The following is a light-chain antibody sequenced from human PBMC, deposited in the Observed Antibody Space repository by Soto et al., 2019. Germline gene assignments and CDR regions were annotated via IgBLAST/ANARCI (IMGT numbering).Light chain of an antibody. CDR3: QQYNSYPLT. J-gene: IGKJ4*01. Sequence: DIQMTQSPSTLSASVGDRVTITCRASQSISSWLAWYQQKPGKAPKLLIDDASSLESGVPSRFSGSGSGTEFTLTISSLLPDDSATYYCQQYNSYPLTFGGGTTVEIK. CDR2: DAS. V-gene: IGKV1-5*01. CDR1: QSISSW.